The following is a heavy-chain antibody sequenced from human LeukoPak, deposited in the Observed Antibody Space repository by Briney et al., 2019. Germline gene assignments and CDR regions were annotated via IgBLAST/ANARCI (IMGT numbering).Heavy chain of an antibody. CDR1: GGTFSSYA. Sequence: SVKVSCKASGGTFSSYAISWVRQAPGQGLEWMGGIIPIFGTANYAQKFQGRVTITADESTSTAYMELRSLRSDDTAVYYCARVDYYDSSGFSDPWGQGTLVTVSS. CDR2: IIPIFGTA. J-gene: IGHJ5*02. V-gene: IGHV1-69*13. CDR3: ARVDYYDSSGFSDP. D-gene: IGHD3-22*01.